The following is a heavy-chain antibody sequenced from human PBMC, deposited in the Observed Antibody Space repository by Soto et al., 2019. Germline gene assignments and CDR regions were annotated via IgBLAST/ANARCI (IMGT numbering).Heavy chain of an antibody. CDR3: ARNYDFWSGYYSSPTHHRQLYYFDY. V-gene: IGHV1-18*01. CDR1: GYTFTSYG. CDR2: ISAYNGNT. D-gene: IGHD3-3*01. Sequence: ASVKVSCKASGYTFTSYGISWVRQAPGQGLEWMGWISAYNGNTNYAQKLQGRVTMTTDTPTSTAYMELRSLRSDDTAVYYCARNYDFWSGYYSSPTHHRQLYYFDYWGQGTLVTVSS. J-gene: IGHJ4*02.